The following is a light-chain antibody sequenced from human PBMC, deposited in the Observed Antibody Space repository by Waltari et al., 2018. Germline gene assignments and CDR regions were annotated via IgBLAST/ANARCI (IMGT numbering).Light chain of an antibody. CDR2: GAS. CDR1: QSVGNN. Sequence: EIEMTQSPATLSVSPGERVTLSCRASQSVGNNLAWYQQRPGQAPRVLIYGASTRATDISDRFSGSGSGTDVTLTISALQSEDLAVYYCHQYNHWPTFTFGQGTKLQIE. CDR3: HQYNHWPTFT. V-gene: IGKV3-15*01. J-gene: IGKJ2*01.